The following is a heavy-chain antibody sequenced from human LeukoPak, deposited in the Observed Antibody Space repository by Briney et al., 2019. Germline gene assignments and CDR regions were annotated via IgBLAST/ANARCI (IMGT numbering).Heavy chain of an antibody. CDR2: IIIISGTT. CDR3: ARGYYDILTGYFN. J-gene: IGHJ4*02. CDR1: RGTFRTYG. Sequence: SVKVSCKVSRGTFRTYGISRLRQAPGQGPEWMGGIIIISGTTKYAQKFQGRVTITADESTSTAYMELSSLRSEDTAVYYCARGYYDILTGYFNWGQGTLVTVSS. D-gene: IGHD3-9*01. V-gene: IGHV1-69*01.